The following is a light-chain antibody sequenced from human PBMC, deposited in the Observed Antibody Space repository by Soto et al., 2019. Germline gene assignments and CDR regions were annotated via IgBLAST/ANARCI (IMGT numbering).Light chain of an antibody. CDR1: QSSVGSTY. V-gene: IGKV3-15*01. CDR3: QQYRNWPPT. CDR2: GAS. Sequence: EMVLTPAPCTLSLASGERATLSWRASQSSVGSTYLAWYQQKPGQAPRLLIYGASTRATGIPARFSGSGSGTEFALTISSLQSEDFTVYYCQQYRNWPPTFGQGTKVDIK. J-gene: IGKJ1*01.